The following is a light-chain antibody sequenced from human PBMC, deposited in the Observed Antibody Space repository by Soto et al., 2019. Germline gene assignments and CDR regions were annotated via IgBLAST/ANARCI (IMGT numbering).Light chain of an antibody. CDR3: QQYNSYPIT. V-gene: IGKV1-5*03. CDR2: KAS. Sequence: DIQMTQSPSTLSAFVGDRVTITCRASQSISSWLAWYQQKPGNSPKLLIYKASSLESGVPSRFSGSGSGTEFTLTITSLQPDDFATYYCQQYNSYPITFGQGTRLEIK. J-gene: IGKJ5*01. CDR1: QSISSW.